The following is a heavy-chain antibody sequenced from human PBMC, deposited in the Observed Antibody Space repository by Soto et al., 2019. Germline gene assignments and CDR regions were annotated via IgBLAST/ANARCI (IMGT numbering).Heavy chain of an antibody. J-gene: IGHJ5*02. Sequence: PTLVNPTQTLTLTCTFSGFSLRTRGLCVSWIRQPPGKALEWLALIDWDDDKYYTTSLKTRLTISKDTSKNQVVLRMTNMDPVDTATYYCARGMSPNWFDPWGQGTLVTVSS. CDR1: GFSLRTRGLC. CDR3: ARGMSPNWFDP. CDR2: IDWDDDK. V-gene: IGHV2-70*01.